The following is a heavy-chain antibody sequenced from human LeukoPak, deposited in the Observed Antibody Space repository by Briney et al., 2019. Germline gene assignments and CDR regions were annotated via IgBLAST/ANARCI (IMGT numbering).Heavy chain of an antibody. J-gene: IGHJ6*02. CDR2: VSYDGSAQ. V-gene: IGHV3-30*14. Sequence: PGGSLRLSCAASGFTFSSYAMHWVRQAPGKGLEWVAVVSYDGSAQYYADSVKGRFTISRDNSKNTLYLQMNSLRVEDTAVYYCARGQAATYYYYGMDVWGQGTTVTVSS. CDR1: GFTFSSYA. CDR3: ARGQAATYYYYGMDV. D-gene: IGHD2-15*01.